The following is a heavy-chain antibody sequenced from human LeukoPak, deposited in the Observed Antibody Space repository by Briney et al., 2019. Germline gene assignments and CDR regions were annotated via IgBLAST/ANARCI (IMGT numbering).Heavy chain of an antibody. CDR3: ARDPGSGSPWYYFDY. Sequence: GGSLRLSCAASGFTFSSYAMHWVRQAPGKGLEWVAVISYDGSNKYYADSVKGRFTISRDNSKNTLYLQMNSLRAEDTAVYYCARDPGSGSPWYYFDYWGQGTLVTVSS. CDR1: GFTFSSYA. CDR2: ISYDGSNK. J-gene: IGHJ4*02. D-gene: IGHD6-19*01. V-gene: IGHV3-30-3*01.